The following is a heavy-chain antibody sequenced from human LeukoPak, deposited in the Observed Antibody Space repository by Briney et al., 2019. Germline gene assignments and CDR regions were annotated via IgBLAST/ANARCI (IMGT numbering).Heavy chain of an antibody. V-gene: IGHV4-59*01. CDR2: IYYSGST. CDR3: ARSDQLRYFDLLSNDAFDI. J-gene: IGHJ3*02. CDR1: GGSISSYY. Sequence: KPSETLSLTCTVSGGSISSYYWSWIRQPPGKGLEWIGYIYYSGSTNYNPSLKSRVTISVDTSKNQFSLKLSSVTAADTAVYYCARSDQLRYFDLLSNDAFDIWGQGTMVTVSS. D-gene: IGHD3-9*01.